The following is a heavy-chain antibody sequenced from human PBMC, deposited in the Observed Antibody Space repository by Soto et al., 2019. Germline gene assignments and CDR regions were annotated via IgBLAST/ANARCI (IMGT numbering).Heavy chain of an antibody. J-gene: IGHJ6*02. CDR1: GGTFSSYA. CDR3: ASTGESIAAAGMANSYYYYGMDV. Sequence: QVQLVQSGAEVKKPGSSVKVSCKASGGTFSSYAISWVRQAPGQGLEWMGGIIPIFGTANYAQKFQGRVTITADESTSTAYMELSSLRSEDTAVYYCASTGESIAAAGMANSYYYYGMDVWGQGTTVTVSS. V-gene: IGHV1-69*01. D-gene: IGHD6-13*01. CDR2: IIPIFGTA.